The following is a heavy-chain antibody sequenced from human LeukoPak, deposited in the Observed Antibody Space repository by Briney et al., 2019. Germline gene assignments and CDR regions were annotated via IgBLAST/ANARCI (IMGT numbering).Heavy chain of an antibody. Sequence: ASVKVSCKASGYTFTGYYMHWVRQAPGQGLEWMGWINPNSGGTNYAQKFQGRVTMTRDTSISTAYMELSSLRSEDTAVYYCASSSFDDSYFDYWGQGTLVTVSS. D-gene: IGHD1-1*01. CDR3: ASSSFDDSYFDY. CDR1: GYTFTGYY. V-gene: IGHV1-2*02. CDR2: INPNSGGT. J-gene: IGHJ4*02.